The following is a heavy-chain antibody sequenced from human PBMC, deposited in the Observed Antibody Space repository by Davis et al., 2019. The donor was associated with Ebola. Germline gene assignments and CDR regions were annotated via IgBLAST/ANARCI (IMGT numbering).Heavy chain of an antibody. CDR2: VKSKASGGTT. J-gene: IGHJ3*01. CDR1: GFTFTDAW. D-gene: IGHD2-2*01. Sequence: GESLKISCAASGFTFTDAWMTWVRQVPGKGLEWVGRVKSKASGGTTDYAAPVRGRFTISRDDSTNTVYLHMDSLTVDDTALYYYVMGFCIGSSCHWDDAFRVWGQGTMVTVSS. V-gene: IGHV3-15*01. CDR3: VMGFCIGSSCHWDDAFRV.